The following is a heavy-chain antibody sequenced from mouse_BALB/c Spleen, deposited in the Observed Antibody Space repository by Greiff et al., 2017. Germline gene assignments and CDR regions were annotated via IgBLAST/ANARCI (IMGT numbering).Heavy chain of an antibody. Sequence: EVQLQQSGAELVKPGASVKLSCTASGFNIKDTYMHWVKQRPEQGLEWIGRIDPANGNTKYDPKFQGKATITADTSSNTAYLQLSSLTSEDTAVYYCARALSYGNFFDYWGQGTTLTVSS. D-gene: IGHD2-1*01. CDR3: ARALSYGNFFDY. J-gene: IGHJ2*01. V-gene: IGHV14-3*02. CDR2: IDPANGNT. CDR1: GFNIKDTY.